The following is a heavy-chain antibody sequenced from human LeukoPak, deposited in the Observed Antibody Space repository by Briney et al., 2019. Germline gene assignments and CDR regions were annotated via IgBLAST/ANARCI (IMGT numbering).Heavy chain of an antibody. V-gene: IGHV4-59*08. J-gene: IGHJ4*02. D-gene: IGHD4-17*01. Sequence: LSETLSLTCAIPGGSINGYYWSWIRQPPGKGLEWIGYIYHSGTTKYNPSLKTRVTMSVDTSKNQFSLKVSSATAADTALYYCARHLRIYGDHVPVYYLDSWGQGTLVTVSS. CDR1: GGSINGYY. CDR2: IYHSGTT. CDR3: ARHLRIYGDHVPVYYLDS.